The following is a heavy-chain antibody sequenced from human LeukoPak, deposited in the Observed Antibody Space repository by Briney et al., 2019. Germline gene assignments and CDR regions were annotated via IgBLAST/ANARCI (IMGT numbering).Heavy chain of an antibody. CDR3: ATWSSSWSAFDL. V-gene: IGHV1-2*02. D-gene: IGHD6-13*01. Sequence: ASVKVSCKASGYTFTGYYMHWVRQAPGQGLEWMGWINPKSDGTKYAQKFQGRVTMTTDTSITTAYMELSRLTSDDTAVYYCATWSSSWSAFDLWGQGTLVTVSS. CDR1: GYTFTGYY. J-gene: IGHJ4*02. CDR2: INPKSDGT.